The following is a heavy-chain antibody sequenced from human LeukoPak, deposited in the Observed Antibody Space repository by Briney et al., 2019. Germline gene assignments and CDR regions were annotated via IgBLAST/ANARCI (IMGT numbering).Heavy chain of an antibody. CDR3: AREALWFGESNWFDP. V-gene: IGHV4-4*07. CDR1: GGSISSYY. Sequence: SETLSLTYTVSGGSISSYYWSWIRQPAGKGLEWIGRIYTSGSTNYNPSLKSRVTMSVDTSKNQFSLKLSSVTAADTAVYYCAREALWFGESNWFDPWGQGTLVTVSS. J-gene: IGHJ5*02. D-gene: IGHD3-10*01. CDR2: IYTSGST.